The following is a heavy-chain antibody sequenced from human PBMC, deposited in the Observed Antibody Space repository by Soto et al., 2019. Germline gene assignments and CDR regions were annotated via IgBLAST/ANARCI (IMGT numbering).Heavy chain of an antibody. CDR3: ARFPHSPTSYYDYPSGLDV. CDR2: IYPADSDT. J-gene: IGHJ6*02. Sequence: RGEALKNSGKGSGDRLPISLRGWVRPQPGKGLEGMGSIYPADSDTRYSPSFEGQVTISADKSIRTAYLEWSSLKASDSGVYYCARFPHSPTSYYDYPSGLDVWGQGTTGTVS. V-gene: IGHV5-51*01. D-gene: IGHD3-10*01. CDR1: GDRLPISL.